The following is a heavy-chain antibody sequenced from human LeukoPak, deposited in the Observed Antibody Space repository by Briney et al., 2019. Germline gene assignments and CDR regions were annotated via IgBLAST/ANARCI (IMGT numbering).Heavy chain of an antibody. CDR3: ATGTTVYYYYGMDV. V-gene: IGHV1-24*01. CDR1: GYTLNELS. CDR2: FDPEDGET. J-gene: IGHJ6*02. Sequence: GASVKVSCKVSGYTLNELSMHWVRQAPGKGLEWMGGFDPEDGETIYAQKFQGRVTMTEDASTDTAYMELSSLRSEGTAVYYCATGTTVYYYYGMDVWGQGTTVTVSS. D-gene: IGHD4-11*01.